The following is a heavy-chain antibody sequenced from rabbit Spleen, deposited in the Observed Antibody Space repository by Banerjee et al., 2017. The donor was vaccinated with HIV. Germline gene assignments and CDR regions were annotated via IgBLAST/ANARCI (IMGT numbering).Heavy chain of an antibody. Sequence: QQQLVESGGGLVKPGASLTLSCKASGLDFSVGDVMCWVRQAPGKGLEWISCIYAGSSGFSYFASWAKGRFTCSKTSSTTVTLQMTSLTAADTATYFCARDSGSSFSSYGMDLWGPGTLVTVS. V-gene: IGHV1S45*01. CDR1: GLDFSVGDV. CDR3: ARDSGSSFSSYGMDL. J-gene: IGHJ6*01. D-gene: IGHD8-1*01. CDR2: IYAGSSGFS.